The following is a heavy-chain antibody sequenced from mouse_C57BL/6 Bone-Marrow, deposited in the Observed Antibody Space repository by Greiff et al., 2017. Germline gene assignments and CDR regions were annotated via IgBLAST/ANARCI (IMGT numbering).Heavy chain of an antibody. Sequence: VQLQQSGPELVKPGASVKISCKASGYTFTDYYMNWVKQSHGKSLEWIGDINPNNGGTSYNQKFKGKATLTVDKSSSTAYMELRSLTSEDSAVYYCARGGWLLPYYAMDYWGQGTSVTVSS. CDR3: ARGGWLLPYYAMDY. CDR2: INPNNGGT. CDR1: GYTFTDYY. V-gene: IGHV1-26*01. D-gene: IGHD2-3*01. J-gene: IGHJ4*01.